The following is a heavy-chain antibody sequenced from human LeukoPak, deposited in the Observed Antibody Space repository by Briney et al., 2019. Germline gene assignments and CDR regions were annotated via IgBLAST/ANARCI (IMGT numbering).Heavy chain of an antibody. Sequence: GGSLRLSCAACVFTFSSYAMSWVCQAPGKGLEWVSAISGLGDTTYYADSVKGRFTISRDNSKNMLYLQMNSLRTEDTAVYYCAKDRSYYDTGGYYQVDYWGQGTLVTVSS. V-gene: IGHV3-23*01. D-gene: IGHD3-22*01. CDR1: VFTFSSYA. CDR2: ISGLGDTT. CDR3: AKDRSYYDTGGYYQVDY. J-gene: IGHJ4*02.